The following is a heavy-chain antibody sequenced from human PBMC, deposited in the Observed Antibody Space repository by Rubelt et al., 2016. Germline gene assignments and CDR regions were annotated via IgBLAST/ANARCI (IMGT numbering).Heavy chain of an antibody. CDR3: ARQIGMATTTPFDS. V-gene: IGHV4-30-4*07. D-gene: IGHD5-24*01. CDR2: IHYSGST. J-gene: IGHJ4*02. CDR1: GASISSAGFS. Sequence: QVQLQESGPGLVKPSQTLSLTCAVSGASISSAGFSWSWIRQPPEKGLEWIGYIHYSGSTSYNPSLKSRITMSLDTSENQFSLQLNSVTAADTAVYYCARQIGMATTTPFDSWGPGILVTVSS.